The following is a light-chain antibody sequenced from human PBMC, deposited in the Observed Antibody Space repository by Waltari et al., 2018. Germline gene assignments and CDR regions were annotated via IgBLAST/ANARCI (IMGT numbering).Light chain of an antibody. V-gene: IGLV3-21*03. J-gene: IGLJ1*01. Sequence: SYDLTQPPSVSEAPGKPATLTCGGDNIGSKTVHWYQQKAGQAPILVLYDDTDRPSGIPDRVSGSNSGNTATLTISRVEAGDEADYYCQVWDSNTDHAFFGTGTKVTVL. CDR1: NIGSKT. CDR3: QVWDSNTDHAF. CDR2: DDT.